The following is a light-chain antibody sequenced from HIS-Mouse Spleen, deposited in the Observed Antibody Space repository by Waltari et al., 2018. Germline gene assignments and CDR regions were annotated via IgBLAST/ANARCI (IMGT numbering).Light chain of an antibody. Sequence: SYELTQPPSVSVSPGQTARITCSGDALPKNYAYCYQQKSGQAPVLVSYEDSKRPSGIPERFSGSSSGTMATLTISGAQVEDEADYYCYSTDSSGNHRVIGGGTKLTVL. V-gene: IGLV3-10*01. CDR1: ALPKNY. CDR3: YSTDSSGNHRV. J-gene: IGLJ2*01. CDR2: EDS.